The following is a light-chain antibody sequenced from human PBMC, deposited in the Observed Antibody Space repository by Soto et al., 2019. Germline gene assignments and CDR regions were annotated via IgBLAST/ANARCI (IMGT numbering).Light chain of an antibody. J-gene: IGLJ2*01. CDR2: DFT. CDR3: CSYAGSYVV. CDR1: SSDVGGHSY. Sequence: QSALPQPRSLSGSPGQSVAISCTGTSSDVGGHSYVSWYQHHPGKAPKLMIYDFTKRPSGVPDRLSGSKSGNTASLTISGLQAEDEGDYYCCSYAGSYVVFGGGTKLTVL. V-gene: IGLV2-11*01.